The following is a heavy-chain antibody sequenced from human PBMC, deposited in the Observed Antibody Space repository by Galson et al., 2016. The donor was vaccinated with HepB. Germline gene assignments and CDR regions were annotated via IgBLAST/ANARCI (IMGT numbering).Heavy chain of an antibody. J-gene: IGHJ4*02. D-gene: IGHD6-13*01. CDR3: VRDLDSSNWYVTFDF. V-gene: IGHV3-21*01. Sequence: SLRLSCAASGFNFRTYTMNWVRQAPGKGLEWVSSINSSSTYIYYADSVKGRFTVSRDNAKNSLYLQMNRLRAEDTAVYYCVRDLDSSNWYVTFDFWGQGTLVAVSS. CDR1: GFNFRTYT. CDR2: INSSSTYI.